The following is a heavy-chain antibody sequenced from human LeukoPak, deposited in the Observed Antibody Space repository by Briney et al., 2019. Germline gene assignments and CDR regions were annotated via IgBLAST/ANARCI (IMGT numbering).Heavy chain of an antibody. D-gene: IGHD3-22*01. Sequence: GGSLRLSCAASGFTFSSYSMNWVRQAPGKGLEWVSSISSSSYIYYADSVKGRFTISRDNAKNSLYLQMNSLRAEDTAVYYCARDSDYYDSRGYFQHWGQGTLVTVSS. CDR3: ARDSDYYDSRGYFQH. J-gene: IGHJ1*01. V-gene: IGHV3-21*01. CDR1: GFTFSSYS. CDR2: ISSSSYI.